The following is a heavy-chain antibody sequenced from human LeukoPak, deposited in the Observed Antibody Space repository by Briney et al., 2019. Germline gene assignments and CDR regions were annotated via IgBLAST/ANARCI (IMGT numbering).Heavy chain of an antibody. CDR1: GGSFSGYY. D-gene: IGHD6-13*01. CDR3: ARGAWGHSSSWYLVDY. J-gene: IGHJ4*02. Sequence: ETLSLTCAVYGGSFSGYYWSWVRQAPGKGLEWVSVIYSGGSTYYADSVKGRFTISRDNSKNTLYLQMNSLRAEDTAVYYCARGAWGHSSSWYLVDYWGQGTLVTVSS. V-gene: IGHV3-53*01. CDR2: IYSGGST.